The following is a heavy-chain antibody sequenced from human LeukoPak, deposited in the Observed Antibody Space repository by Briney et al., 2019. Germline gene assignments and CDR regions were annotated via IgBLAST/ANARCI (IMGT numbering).Heavy chain of an antibody. D-gene: IGHD1-1*01. J-gene: IGHJ4*02. CDR1: GGSINNYF. CDR3: ARETVDLGRSLDS. V-gene: IGHV4-4*07. Sequence: SETLSLTCTVSGGSINNYFWTWIRQPAGKGLEWIRRIYTTGITNCNPSLKSRVTMSVDTSKNHFSLSLSSVTAADTAVYYCARETVDLGRSLDSWGQGILVTVSS. CDR2: IYTTGIT.